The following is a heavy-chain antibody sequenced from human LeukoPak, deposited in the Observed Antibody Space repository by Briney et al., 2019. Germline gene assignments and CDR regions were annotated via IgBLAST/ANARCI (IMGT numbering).Heavy chain of an antibody. D-gene: IGHD2-2*01. J-gene: IGHJ3*02. V-gene: IGHV4-61*02. CDR2: IYASGST. CDR1: GGSISSGNYY. CDR3: ARVVPGYCSTTSCYDVDAFDI. Sequence: PSETLSLTCTVSGGSISSGNYYWSWIRQPAGKGLEWIGRIYASGSTYYNPSLKSRVTISVDTSKKQFSLKLSSVTAADTAVYYCARVVPGYCSTTSCYDVDAFDIWGQGTRVTVSS.